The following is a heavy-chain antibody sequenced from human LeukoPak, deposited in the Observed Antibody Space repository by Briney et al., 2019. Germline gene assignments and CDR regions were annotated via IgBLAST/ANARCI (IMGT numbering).Heavy chain of an antibody. CDR3: AKEQTSSGFFNY. Sequence: ETLSLTCAVYGGSFSVYYWSWIRQAPGKGLEWVSAISGRGDRTYYADSVKGRFTISRDNSKNTLYLQMNSLRAEDRAVYYCAKEQTSSGFFNYWGQGTLVTVSS. CDR2: ISGRGDRT. V-gene: IGHV3-23*01. J-gene: IGHJ4*02. D-gene: IGHD2-2*01. CDR1: GGSFSVYY.